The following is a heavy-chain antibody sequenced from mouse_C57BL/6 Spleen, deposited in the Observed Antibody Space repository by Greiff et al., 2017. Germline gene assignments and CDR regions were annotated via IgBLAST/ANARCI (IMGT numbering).Heavy chain of an antibody. CDR3: ARKSNSWYFDV. D-gene: IGHD2-5*01. Sequence: QVQLQQSGAELVKPGASVKISCKASGYAFSSYWMNWVKQRPGQGLEWIGQIYPGDGDTNYNGKFKGKATLTADKSSSTAYMQLSSLTSEDSAVYFCARKSNSWYFDVWGTGTTVTVSS. J-gene: IGHJ1*03. CDR2: IYPGDGDT. CDR1: GYAFSSYW. V-gene: IGHV1-80*01.